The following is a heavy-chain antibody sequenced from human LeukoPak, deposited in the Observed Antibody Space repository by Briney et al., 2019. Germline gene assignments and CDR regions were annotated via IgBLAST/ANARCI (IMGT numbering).Heavy chain of an antibody. V-gene: IGHV4-39*01. J-gene: IGHJ4*02. Sequence: SETLSLTCTVSGGSISSSSYYWGWLRQPPGKGLEWIGSIYYSGTTYYNPSLKSRVTISVDTSKNQFSLKLSSVTAADTAVYYCARHGPIGSTWYKEMFDYWGQGTLVTVSS. CDR2: IYYSGTT. D-gene: IGHD6-13*01. CDR1: GGSISSSSYY. CDR3: ARHGPIGSTWYKEMFDY.